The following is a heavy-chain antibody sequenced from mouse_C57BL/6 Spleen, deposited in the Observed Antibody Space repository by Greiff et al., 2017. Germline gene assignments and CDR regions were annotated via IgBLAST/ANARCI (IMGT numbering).Heavy chain of an antibody. V-gene: IGHV14-4*01. Sequence: VQLQQSGAELVRPGASVKLSCTASGFNIKDDYMHWVKQRPEQGLEWIGWIDPGNGDTEYASKFQGKATITAATSSNTAYLQLSSLTSEDTAVYYCTTGGSSAMDYWGQGTSVTVSS. J-gene: IGHJ4*01. D-gene: IGHD1-1*01. CDR1: GFNIKDDY. CDR2: IDPGNGDT. CDR3: TTGGSSAMDY.